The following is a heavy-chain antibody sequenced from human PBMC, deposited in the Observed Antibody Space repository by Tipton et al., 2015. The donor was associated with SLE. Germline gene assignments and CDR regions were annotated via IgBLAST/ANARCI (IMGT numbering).Heavy chain of an antibody. CDR1: GGSFSGFY. CDR3: AKDLGFSYYDSSGYHQGYFDY. D-gene: IGHD3-22*01. Sequence: TLSLTCAVYGGSFSGFYWNWIRQPPGKGLEWIGEIDDSGSTNYNPSLKSRVTISVDTSKNQFSLKLSSVTAADTAVYYCAKDLGFSYYDSSGYHQGYFDYWGQGTLVTVSS. J-gene: IGHJ4*02. V-gene: IGHV4-34*01. CDR2: IDDSGST.